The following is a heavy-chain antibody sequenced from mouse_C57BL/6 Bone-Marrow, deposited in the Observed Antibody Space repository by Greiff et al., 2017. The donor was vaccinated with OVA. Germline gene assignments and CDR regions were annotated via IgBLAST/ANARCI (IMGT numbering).Heavy chain of an antibody. V-gene: IGHV5-6*02. CDR3: ARRFLYYYAMDY. J-gene: IGHJ4*01. CDR2: ISSGGSYT. D-gene: IGHD2-3*01. CDR1: GFTFSSYG. Sequence: DVQLVESGGDLVKPGGSLKLSCAASGFTFSSYGMSWVRQTPDKRLEWVATISSGGSYTYYPDSVKGRFTISRDNAKNTLYLQMSSLKSEDTAMYYCARRFLYYYAMDYWGQGTSVTVSS.